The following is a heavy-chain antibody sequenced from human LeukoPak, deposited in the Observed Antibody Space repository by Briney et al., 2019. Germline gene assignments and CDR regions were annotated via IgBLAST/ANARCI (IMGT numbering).Heavy chain of an antibody. CDR3: ARDQRGYSYGHFYYYYYGMDV. D-gene: IGHD5-18*01. CDR1: GFTFSNYA. J-gene: IGHJ6*02. V-gene: IGHV3-23*01. CDR2: ISGSGGST. Sequence: GGSLRLSCAASGFTFSNYAMNWVRQAPGKGLEWVSVISGSGGSTYYADSVKGRFTISRDNSKNTLYLQMNSLRAEDTAVYYCARDQRGYSYGHFYYYYYGMDVWGQGTTVTVSS.